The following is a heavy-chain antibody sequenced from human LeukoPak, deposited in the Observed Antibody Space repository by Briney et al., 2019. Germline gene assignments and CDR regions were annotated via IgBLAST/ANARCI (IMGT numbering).Heavy chain of an antibody. Sequence: SVKVSCKASGGTFSSYAISWVRQAPGQGLEWMGGIIPIFGTANYAQKFQGRVTITRDTSASTAYMELSSLRSEDTAVYYCARSSGWSLDERNNWFDPWGQGTLVTVSS. V-gene: IGHV1-69*05. CDR3: ARSSGWSLDERNNWFDP. CDR1: GGTFSSYA. D-gene: IGHD6-19*01. CDR2: IIPIFGTA. J-gene: IGHJ5*02.